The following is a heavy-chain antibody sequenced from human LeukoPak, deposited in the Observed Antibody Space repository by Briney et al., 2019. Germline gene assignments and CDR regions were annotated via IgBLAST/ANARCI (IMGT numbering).Heavy chain of an antibody. Sequence: GGSLRLACAASGFTLSSCWMHWVRQVPRQGLEWVSRVNSDGSSTTYADSVKGRFTISRDNAKNTLYLQMNSLRAEDTAVYYCARDRFKLRFFDLWGQGTLVTVSS. CDR3: ARDRFKLRFFDL. D-gene: IGHD3-3*01. CDR2: VNSDGSST. V-gene: IGHV3-74*03. J-gene: IGHJ4*02. CDR1: GFTLSSCW.